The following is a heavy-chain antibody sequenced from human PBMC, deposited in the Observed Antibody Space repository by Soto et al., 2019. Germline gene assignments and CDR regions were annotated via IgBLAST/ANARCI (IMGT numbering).Heavy chain of an antibody. V-gene: IGHV3-48*01. Sequence: EVQLVESGGGLVQPGGSLRLSCASSGFTFSSYRMNWVRQAPGKGLEWVSYISSSSSTIYYADSVKVRFTISRDNAKNSLYLQMNSLRAEDTAVYYCASYYCWSGYSRYYMDVLGKGTTVTVSS. D-gene: IGHD3-3*01. J-gene: IGHJ6*03. CDR3: ASYYCWSGYSRYYMDV. CDR1: GFTFSSYR. CDR2: ISSSSSTI.